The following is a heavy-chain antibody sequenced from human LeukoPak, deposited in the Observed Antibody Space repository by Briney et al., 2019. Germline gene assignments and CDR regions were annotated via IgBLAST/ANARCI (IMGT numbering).Heavy chain of an antibody. CDR3: ARAGRAVAGQFDY. D-gene: IGHD6-19*01. CDR1: GGSISSYY. J-gene: IGHJ4*02. Sequence: PSETLSLTCTVSGGSISSYYWSWIRQPPGKGLEWIGYIYYSGSTNYNPSLKSRVTISVDTSKNQFSLKLSSVTAADTAVYYCARAGRAVAGQFDYWGQGTLVTVSS. V-gene: IGHV4-59*08. CDR2: IYYSGST.